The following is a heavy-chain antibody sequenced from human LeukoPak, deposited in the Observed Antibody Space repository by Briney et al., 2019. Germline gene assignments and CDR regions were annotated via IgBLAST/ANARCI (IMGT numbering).Heavy chain of an antibody. CDR1: GGSIRSTSYY. CDR3: ARDLYSSRTNDAFVI. Sequence: SSETLSLTCTVSGGSIRSTSYYWGWIRQPPGKGLEWIGSIYYSGNTYYNPSLKSRVTISVDTSKNQFSLKLSSVTAADTAVYYCARDLYSSRTNDAFVIWGQGTMATVSS. V-gene: IGHV4-39*07. J-gene: IGHJ3*02. CDR2: IYYSGNT. D-gene: IGHD6-13*01.